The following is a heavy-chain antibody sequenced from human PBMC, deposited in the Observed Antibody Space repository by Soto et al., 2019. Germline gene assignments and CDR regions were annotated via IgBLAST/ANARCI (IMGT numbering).Heavy chain of an antibody. D-gene: IGHD4-17*01. J-gene: IGHJ4*02. CDR1: GGTFSSYA. CDR2: IIPIFGTA. CDR3: ARSRWMTTVTTNFGPNFWYFDY. V-gene: IGHV1-69*13. Sequence: SVKVSCKASGGTFSSYAISWVRQAPGQGLEWMGGIIPIFGTANYAQKFQGRVTITADESTSTAYMELSGLRSEDTAVYYCARSRWMTTVTTNFGPNFWYFDYWGQGTLVTVSS.